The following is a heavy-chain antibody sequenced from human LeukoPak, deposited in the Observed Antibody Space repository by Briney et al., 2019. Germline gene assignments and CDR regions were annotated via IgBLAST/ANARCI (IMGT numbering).Heavy chain of an antibody. CDR1: GFTFSSYA. CDR3: ARGSSGWVDAFDI. J-gene: IGHJ3*02. Sequence: PGGSLRLSCAASGFTFSSYAMSWVRQAPGKGLEWVSVIYSGGSTYYADSVKGRFTISRDNSKNTLYLQMNSLRAEDTAVYYCARGSSGWVDAFDIWGQGTMVTVSS. D-gene: IGHD6-19*01. V-gene: IGHV3-53*01. CDR2: IYSGGST.